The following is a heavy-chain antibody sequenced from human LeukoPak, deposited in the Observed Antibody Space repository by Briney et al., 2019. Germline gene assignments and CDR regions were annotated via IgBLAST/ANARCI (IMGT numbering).Heavy chain of an antibody. J-gene: IGHJ4*02. Sequence: SETLSLTCAVYGGSFSGYYWSWIRQPPGKGLEWIGEINHSGSTNYNPSLKSRVTISVDTSKYQFSLKLSSVTAADTAVYYCARGHLTGDYWGQGTLVTVSS. V-gene: IGHV4-34*01. D-gene: IGHD7-27*01. CDR2: INHSGST. CDR1: GGSFSGYY. CDR3: ARGHLTGDY.